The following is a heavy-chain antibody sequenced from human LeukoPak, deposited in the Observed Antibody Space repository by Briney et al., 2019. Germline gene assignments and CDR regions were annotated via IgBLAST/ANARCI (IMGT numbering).Heavy chain of an antibody. J-gene: IGHJ4*02. CDR2: FDPEDGDT. V-gene: IGHV1-24*01. D-gene: IGHD3-16*02. Sequence: ASVTVSCTVSGYTLTELSMHWVRQAPGKGLEWMGGFDPEDGDTIYAQKFQGRVTMTEDTSTDTAYMELSSLRSEDTAVYYCATVQGAWGSYRPYYFDYWGQGTLVTVSS. CDR3: ATVQGAWGSYRPYYFDY. CDR1: GYTLTELS.